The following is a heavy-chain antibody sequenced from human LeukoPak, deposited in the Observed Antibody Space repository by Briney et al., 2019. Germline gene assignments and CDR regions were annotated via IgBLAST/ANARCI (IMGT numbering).Heavy chain of an antibody. CDR3: ARRYAGNLFDP. D-gene: IGHD3-16*01. CDR2: IYPGDSDT. Sequence: GESLKISCKGSGYSFTSYWIGWVRQMPGKGLEWMGIIYPGDSDTRYSPSFQGQVTISVDNSISTAYLQWSSLKASDTAMYFRARRYAGNLFDPWGQGTLVTVSS. CDR1: GYSFTSYW. V-gene: IGHV5-51*01. J-gene: IGHJ5*02.